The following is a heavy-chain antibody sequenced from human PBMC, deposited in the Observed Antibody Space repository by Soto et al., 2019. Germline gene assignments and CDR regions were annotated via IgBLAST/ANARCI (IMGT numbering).Heavy chain of an antibody. Sequence: GGSLRLSCAASGFTFSSYGMHWVRQAPGKGLEWVAVISYDGSNKYYADSVKGRFTISRDNSKNTLYLQMNSLRAEDTAVYYCAKDPFQYRQQLVAEYFQHWGQGTLVTVSS. CDR2: ISYDGSNK. J-gene: IGHJ1*01. CDR3: AKDPFQYRQQLVAEYFQH. D-gene: IGHD6-13*01. V-gene: IGHV3-30*18. CDR1: GFTFSSYG.